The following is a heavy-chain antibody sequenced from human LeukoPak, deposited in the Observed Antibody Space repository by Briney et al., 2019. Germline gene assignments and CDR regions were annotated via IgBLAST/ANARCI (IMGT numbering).Heavy chain of an antibody. CDR1: RFTFSSYT. CDR2: IDPSSTYI. J-gene: IGHJ4*02. V-gene: IGHV3-21*01. CDR3: ALWFGEPHFDY. D-gene: IGHD3-10*01. Sequence: GGSLRLPCSASRFTFSSYTMNWVRQAPGKGLEWVSSIDPSSTYIYYADSVKGRFTISRDNSKNTLYPQMNSLRAEDTAVYYCALWFGEPHFDYWGQGTLVTVSS.